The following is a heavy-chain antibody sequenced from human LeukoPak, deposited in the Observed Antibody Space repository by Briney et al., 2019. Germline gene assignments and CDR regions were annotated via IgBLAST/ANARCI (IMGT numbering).Heavy chain of an antibody. CDR2: IYSGGST. D-gene: IGHD3-10*01. V-gene: IGHV3-53*01. Sequence: PGGSLRLSCAASGFTVSSKYMSWVRQAPGKGLEWVSVIYSGGSTSYADSVKGRFTISRDNTKNTLYLQMNSLRAEDTAVYYCATVVGASPDYFDYWGQGTLVTVSS. J-gene: IGHJ4*02. CDR1: GFTVSSKY. CDR3: ATVVGASPDYFDY.